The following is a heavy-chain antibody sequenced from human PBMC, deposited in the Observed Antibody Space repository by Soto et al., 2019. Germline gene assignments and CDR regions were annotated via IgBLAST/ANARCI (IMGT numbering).Heavy chain of an antibody. J-gene: IGHJ1*01. Sequence: AETLSLNCTTSGRSISSYYWTWLRQPPGKGLEWIGYIYHSGSTYYNPSLKSRVTISVDRSKNQFSLKLSSVTVADTAVYYCARSSVAGAGYFQHWAQGTQVTVSS. CDR2: IYHSGST. D-gene: IGHD6-19*01. CDR3: ARSSVAGAGYFQH. CDR1: GRSISSYY. V-gene: IGHV4-59*12.